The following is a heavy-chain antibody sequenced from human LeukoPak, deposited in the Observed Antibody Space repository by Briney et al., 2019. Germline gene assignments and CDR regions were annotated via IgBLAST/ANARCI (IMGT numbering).Heavy chain of an antibody. CDR1: GGSISSGSYY. V-gene: IGHV4-61*02. CDR3: ARAGGLQPDY. Sequence: SQTLSLTCTVSGGSISSGSYYWSWIRQPAGKGLEWIGRIYTSGSTNYNPSLKSRVTISVDTSKNRFSLKLSSVTAADTAVYYCARAGGLQPDYWGQGTLVTVSS. CDR2: IYTSGST. D-gene: IGHD5-24*01. J-gene: IGHJ4*02.